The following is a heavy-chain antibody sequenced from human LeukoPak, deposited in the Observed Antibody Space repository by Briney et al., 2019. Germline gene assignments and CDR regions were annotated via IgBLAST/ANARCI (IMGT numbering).Heavy chain of an antibody. CDR1: GGTFTSYV. Sequence: GPSVKVSCKASGGTFTSYVINCVRQAPGQGLVWMGEIIPLFGTAQYAQKFQGRVTITPHEYTRTAYMALRSLRSEDTAVYYCARAPYSSGGSTNYYYDYYMDVWGKGTTVTVSS. D-gene: IGHD6-19*01. J-gene: IGHJ6*03. CDR3: ARAPYSSGGSTNYYYDYYMDV. CDR2: IIPLFGTA. V-gene: IGHV1-69*13.